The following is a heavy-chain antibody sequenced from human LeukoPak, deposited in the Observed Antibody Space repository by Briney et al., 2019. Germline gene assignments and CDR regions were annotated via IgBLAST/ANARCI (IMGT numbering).Heavy chain of an antibody. CDR1: GFTFSSYS. CDR2: ISSSSSTI. CDR3: ARDLHSYGY. D-gene: IGHD5-18*01. J-gene: IGHJ4*02. Sequence: WGSLRLSCAASGFTFSSYSMNWVRQAPGKGLEWVSYISSSSSTIYYADSVKGRFTISRDNAKNSLYLQMNSLRAEDTAVYYCARDLHSYGYWGQGTLVTVSS. V-gene: IGHV3-48*01.